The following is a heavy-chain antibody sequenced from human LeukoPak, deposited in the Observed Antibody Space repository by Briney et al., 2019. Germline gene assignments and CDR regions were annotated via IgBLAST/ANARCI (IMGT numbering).Heavy chain of an antibody. Sequence: GRSLRLSCAASRFTFSSYAMHWVRQAPGKGLEWVAVISYDGSNKYYADSVKGRFTISRDNAKNSLYLQMNSLRAEDTALYYCAINGGGDSGYGNFDYWGQGTLVTVSS. CDR2: ISYDGSNK. V-gene: IGHV3-30*04. CDR1: RFTFSSYA. J-gene: IGHJ4*02. CDR3: AINGGGDSGYGNFDY. D-gene: IGHD5-12*01.